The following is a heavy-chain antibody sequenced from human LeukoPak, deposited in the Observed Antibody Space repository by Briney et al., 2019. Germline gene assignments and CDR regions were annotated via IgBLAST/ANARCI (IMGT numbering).Heavy chain of an antibody. D-gene: IGHD3-9*01. CDR1: GGSISSYY. CDR2: IYTSGST. CDR3: ARGDILTGYDRYFDY. Sequence: PSETLSLTCTVSGGSISSYYWSWIRQPAGKGLEWIGRIYTSGSTNYNPSLESRVTMSVDTSKNQFSLKLSSVTAADTAVYYCARGDILTGYDRYFDYWGQGTLVTVSS. J-gene: IGHJ4*02. V-gene: IGHV4-4*07.